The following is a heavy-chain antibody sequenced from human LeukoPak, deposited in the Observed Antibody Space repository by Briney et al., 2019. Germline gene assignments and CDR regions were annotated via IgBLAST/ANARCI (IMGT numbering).Heavy chain of an antibody. CDR2: INPNSGGT. V-gene: IGHV1-2*04. CDR1: GYTFTGYY. CDR3: ARERYDFWSGPYYYYYGMDV. Sequence: GASVNVSCKASGYTFTGYYMHWVRQAPGQGLEWMGWINPNSGGTNYAQKFQGWVTMTRDTSISTAYMELSRLRSDDTAVYYCARERYDFWSGPYYYYYGMDVWGQGTTVTVSS. J-gene: IGHJ6*02. D-gene: IGHD3-3*01.